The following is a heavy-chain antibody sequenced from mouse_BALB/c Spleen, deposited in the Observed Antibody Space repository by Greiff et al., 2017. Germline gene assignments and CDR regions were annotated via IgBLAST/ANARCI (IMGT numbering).Heavy chain of an antibody. Sequence: EVKLMESGGGLVQPGGSLKLSCAASGFTFSSYGMSWVRQTPDKRLELVATINSNGGSTYYPDSVKGRFTISRDNAKNTLYLQMSSLKSEDTAMYYCARESGTDWYFDVWGAGTTVTVSS. CDR3: ARESGTDWYFDV. D-gene: IGHD4-1*01. CDR1: GFTFSSYG. J-gene: IGHJ1*01. V-gene: IGHV5-6-3*01. CDR2: INSNGGST.